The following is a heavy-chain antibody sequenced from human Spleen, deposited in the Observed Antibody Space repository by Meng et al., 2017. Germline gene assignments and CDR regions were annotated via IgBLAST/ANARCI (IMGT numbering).Heavy chain of an antibody. D-gene: IGHD4-11*01. CDR2: INHSGST. CDR3: ARGPTTMAHDFDY. Sequence: QVTLQQCGTVLLQHSETLSFTCVVSGGSFRDYYWSWIRQPPGKGLEWIGEINHSGSTNYNPSLESRATISVDTSQNNLSLKLSSVTAADSAVYYCARGPTTMAHDFDYWGQGTLVTVSS. V-gene: IGHV4-34*01. CDR1: GGSFRDYY. J-gene: IGHJ4*02.